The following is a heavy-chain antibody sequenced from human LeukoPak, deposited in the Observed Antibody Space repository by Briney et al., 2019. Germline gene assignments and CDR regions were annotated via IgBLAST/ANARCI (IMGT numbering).Heavy chain of an antibody. D-gene: IGHD1-26*01. Sequence: SETLSLTCTVSGGSVSSGGYYWSWIRQPPGKGLEWIGYIFYTGSTNYNPSLQGRVTISVDTSKNQFSLKLYSVTAADTAVYYCARDSGSSFHVFDIWGQGTMFTVSS. CDR3: ARDSGSSFHVFDI. CDR1: GGSVSSGGYY. V-gene: IGHV4-61*08. J-gene: IGHJ3*02. CDR2: IFYTGST.